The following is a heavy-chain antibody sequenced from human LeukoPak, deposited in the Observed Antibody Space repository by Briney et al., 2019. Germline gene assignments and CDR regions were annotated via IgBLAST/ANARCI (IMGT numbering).Heavy chain of an antibody. V-gene: IGHV4-39*01. D-gene: IGHD6-19*01. Sequence: PSETLSLTCTVSGGSISSSSYYWGWIRQPPGKGLEWIGSIYYSGSTYYNPSLKSRVTISVDTSKNQFSLKLSSVTAADTAVYYCARHGTPQWLVTPYYYYYMDVWGKGTTVTVSS. J-gene: IGHJ6*03. CDR2: IYYSGST. CDR1: GGSISSSSYY. CDR3: ARHGTPQWLVTPYYYYYMDV.